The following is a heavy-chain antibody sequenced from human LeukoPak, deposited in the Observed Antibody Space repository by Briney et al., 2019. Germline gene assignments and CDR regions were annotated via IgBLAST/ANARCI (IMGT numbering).Heavy chain of an antibody. V-gene: IGHV3-48*03. J-gene: IGHJ4*02. CDR1: GFTFSSYE. CDR3: ARGGSVGGSFDSSGYYPDY. Sequence: GGSLRLSCAASGFTFSSYEMNWVRQAPGKGVEWVSYISSSGSTIHYADSVKGRVTISRDNAKNSLYLQMNSLRAEDTAVYYCARGGSVGGSFDSSGYYPDYWGQGTLVTVSS. D-gene: IGHD3-22*01. CDR2: ISSSGSTI.